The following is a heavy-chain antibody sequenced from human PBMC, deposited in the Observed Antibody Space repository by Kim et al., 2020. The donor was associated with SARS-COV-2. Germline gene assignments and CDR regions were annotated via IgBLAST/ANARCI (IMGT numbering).Heavy chain of an antibody. D-gene: IGHD7-27*01. CDR3: ARDGGVTTGAHYGMDV. CDR2: ISGNSNYI. CDR1: GFTFNDHN. J-gene: IGHJ6*01. Sequence: GGSLRLSCAASGFTFNDHNMVWVRQAPGKGLEWVSIISGNSNYIYYADLVKGRFTISRDNAKNSLYLQMNSLRVEDTAMYYCARDGGVTTGAHYGMDVWG. V-gene: IGHV3-21*06.